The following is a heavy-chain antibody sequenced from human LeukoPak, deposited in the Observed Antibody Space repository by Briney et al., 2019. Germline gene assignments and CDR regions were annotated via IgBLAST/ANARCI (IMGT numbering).Heavy chain of an antibody. CDR1: GFTFRNYG. D-gene: IGHD2-2*01. V-gene: IGHV3-30*02. J-gene: IGHJ6*03. CDR3: ARDPLFCSSTSCYLPYYMDV. Sequence: PGGSLRLSCAASGFTFRNYGMHWVRQAPGKGLEWVALIRSDGDNKNYADSVKGRFTISRDNAKNSLYLQMNSLRAEDTAVYYCARDPLFCSSTSCYLPYYMDVWGKGTTVTVSS. CDR2: IRSDGDNK.